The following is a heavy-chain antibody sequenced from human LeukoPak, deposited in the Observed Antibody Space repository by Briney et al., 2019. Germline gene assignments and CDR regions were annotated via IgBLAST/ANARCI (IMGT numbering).Heavy chain of an antibody. V-gene: IGHV4-38-2*02. D-gene: IGHD3-22*01. Sequence: PSETLSLTCTVSGYSISSGYYWGWIRQPPGKGLEWIGSIYHSGSTYYNPSLKSRVTISVDTSKNQFSLKLSSVTAADTAVHYCARRGRYDSSGTTDYFDYWGQGTLVTVSS. CDR3: ARRGRYDSSGTTDYFDY. CDR2: IYHSGST. J-gene: IGHJ4*02. CDR1: GYSISSGYY.